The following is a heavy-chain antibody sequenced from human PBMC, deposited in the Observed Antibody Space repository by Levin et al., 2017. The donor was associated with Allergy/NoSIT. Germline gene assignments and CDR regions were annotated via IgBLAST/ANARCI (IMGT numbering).Heavy chain of an antibody. CDR1: GGTFSSYA. V-gene: IGHV1-69*01. CDR3: GRGVIKQQMDPDANYYFYALDV. CDR2: IIPMFGTA. D-gene: IGHD6-13*01. J-gene: IGHJ6*02. Sequence: KISCKASGGTFSSYAISWVRQAPGQGLEWMGGIIPMFGTANYAQKFQGRVTITADESTSTAYMELSSLRSEDTAVYYCGRGVIKQQMDPDANYYFYALDVWGQGTTVTVSS.